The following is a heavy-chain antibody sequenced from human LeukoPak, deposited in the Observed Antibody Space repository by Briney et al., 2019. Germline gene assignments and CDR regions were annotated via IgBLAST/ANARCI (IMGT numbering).Heavy chain of an antibody. CDR1: GFTFDDYA. CDR3: AKDMRLRATFPHTNFDY. V-gene: IGHV3-9*01. J-gene: IGHJ4*02. D-gene: IGHD1-26*01. CDR2: ISWNSGSI. Sequence: GGSPRLSCAASGFTFDDYAMHWVRQAPGKGLEWVSGISWNSGSIGYADSVKGRFTISRDNAKNSLYLQMNSLRAEDTALYYCAKDMRLRATFPHTNFDYWGQGTLVTVSS.